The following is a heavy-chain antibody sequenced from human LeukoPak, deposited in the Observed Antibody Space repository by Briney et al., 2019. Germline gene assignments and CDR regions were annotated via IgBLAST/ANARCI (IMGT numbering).Heavy chain of an antibody. CDR1: GGSISNYY. CDR3: ARGDYYDSSGYPDY. V-gene: IGHV4-59*12. J-gene: IGHJ4*02. D-gene: IGHD3-22*01. CDR2: IYHSGST. Sequence: PSETLSLTCTVSGGSISNYYWNWIRQPPGKGLEWIGYIYHSGSTYYNPSLKSRVTISVDRSKNQFSLKLSSVTAADTAVYYCARGDYYDSSGYPDYWGQGTLVTVSS.